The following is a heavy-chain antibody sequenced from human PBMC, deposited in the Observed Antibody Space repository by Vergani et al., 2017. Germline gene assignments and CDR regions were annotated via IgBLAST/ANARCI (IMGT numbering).Heavy chain of an antibody. CDR2: IYGGDTA. CDR3: ARDHDFWSGYLDY. J-gene: IGHJ4*02. V-gene: IGHV3-53*05. D-gene: IGHD3-3*01. Sequence: EVQLVETGGGLIQPGGSLRLSCAASGFTVNSKYMSWVRQAPGKGLECVSIIYGGDTAYSADSVKGRFTISRDNSKNTLDLQMNSLSSEDTAVYYCARDHDFWSGYLDYWGQGTLVTVSS. CDR1: GFTVNSKY.